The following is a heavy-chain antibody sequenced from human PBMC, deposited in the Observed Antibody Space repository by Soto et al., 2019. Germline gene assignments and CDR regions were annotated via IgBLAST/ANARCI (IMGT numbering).Heavy chain of an antibody. J-gene: IGHJ6*02. CDR1: GGTSASFP. CDR2: TFPIFGTA. CDR3: ARDIVVVPAAIRAPYYYYGMDV. Sequence: QVQLVQSGAEVKKPGSSVKVSCRLPGGTSASFPITGGRQAPGQGLEWWGGTFPIFGTANYAQKFQGRVTITADESTSTAYMELSSLRSEDTAVYYCARDIVVVPAAIRAPYYYYGMDVWGQGTTVTVSS. D-gene: IGHD2-2*02. V-gene: IGHV1-69*01.